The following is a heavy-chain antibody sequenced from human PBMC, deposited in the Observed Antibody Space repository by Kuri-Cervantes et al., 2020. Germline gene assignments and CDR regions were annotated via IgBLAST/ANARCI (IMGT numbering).Heavy chain of an antibody. CDR1: GFTFSSYG. CDR2: ISYDGSNK. J-gene: IGHJ1*01. D-gene: IGHD6-13*01. V-gene: IGHV3-30*03. Sequence: GGSLRLSCAASGFTFSSYGMHWVRQAPGKGLEWVAVISYDGSNKYYADSVKGRFTISRDNAKNSLYLQMNSLRDEDTAVYYCARAAAGPRYFQHWGQGTLVTVSS. CDR3: ARAAAGPRYFQH.